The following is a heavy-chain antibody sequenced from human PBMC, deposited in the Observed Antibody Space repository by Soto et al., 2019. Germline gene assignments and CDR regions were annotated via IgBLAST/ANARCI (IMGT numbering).Heavy chain of an antibody. V-gene: IGHV5-51*01. D-gene: IGHD1-26*01. CDR3: VTNSGSYWHYFDW. Sequence: GESLKISCRASGYSFTNNWIAWVRQMPGKGLEWMGVIYPDDSDTKYSPSFQGQVTISADKSISTTFLQWSRLGASDTAMYYCVTNSGSYWHYFDWWGQGTRVTVSS. J-gene: IGHJ4*02. CDR2: IYPDDSDT. CDR1: GYSFTNNW.